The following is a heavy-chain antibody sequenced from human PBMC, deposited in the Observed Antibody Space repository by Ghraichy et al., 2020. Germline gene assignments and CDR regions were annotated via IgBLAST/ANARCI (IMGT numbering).Heavy chain of an antibody. D-gene: IGHD1-14*01. Sequence: SETLSLTCGVAGGALNGYYWSWIRQSQGRGLEWIGEINHAGITTFNPSLTTRVTISVDTVKNQMFLRLTSVTAADTAVYYCARPRGRSSDMHFNWFDSWGQGTLVTVSS. CDR3: ARPRGRSSDMHFNWFDS. V-gene: IGHV4-34*01. CDR2: INHAGIT. CDR1: GGALNGYY. J-gene: IGHJ5*01.